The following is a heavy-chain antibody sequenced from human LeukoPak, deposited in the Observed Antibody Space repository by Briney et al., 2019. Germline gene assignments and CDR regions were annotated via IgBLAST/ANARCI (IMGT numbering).Heavy chain of an antibody. CDR2: IWYDGSNK. D-gene: IGHD1-14*01. CDR1: GFTFSSYG. V-gene: IGHV3-33*01. J-gene: IGHJ3*02. CDR3: ARVQNQDLYRDAFDI. Sequence: GGSLRLSCAASGFTFSSYGMHWVRQAPGKGLEWVAVIWYDGSNKYYADSVKGRFTISRYNSKNTLYLQMNSLRAEDTAVYYCARVQNQDLYRDAFDIWGQGTMVTVSS.